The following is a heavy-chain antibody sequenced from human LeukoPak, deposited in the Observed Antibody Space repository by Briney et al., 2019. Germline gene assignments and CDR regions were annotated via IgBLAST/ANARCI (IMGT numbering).Heavy chain of an antibody. V-gene: IGHV3-21*01. Sequence: GGSLRLSCAASGFTFSSYSMSWVRQAPGKGGEWVSSIISSSSYIYYADSVKGRFTISRDNAKNSLYLQMNSLRAEDTAVYYCARDHGAAAGNFDYWGQGTLVTVSS. CDR1: GFTFSSYS. CDR3: ARDHGAAAGNFDY. CDR2: IISSSSYI. D-gene: IGHD6-13*01. J-gene: IGHJ4*02.